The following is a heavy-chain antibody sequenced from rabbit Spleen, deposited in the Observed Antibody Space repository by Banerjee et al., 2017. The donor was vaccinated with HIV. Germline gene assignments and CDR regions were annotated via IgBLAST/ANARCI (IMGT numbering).Heavy chain of an antibody. CDR2: IGTGTEVT. CDR3: ASGYSDIYLDL. V-gene: IGHV1S40*01. D-gene: IGHD1-1*01. CDR1: GSSLSSGYY. Sequence: GESGGGLAKPGASLTLTCKASGSSLSSGYYMCWVRQAPGKGLEWIGCIGTGTEVTWYASWAKGRITISKASSTTVTLQMTSLTAADTATYFCASGYSDIYLDLWGPGTLVTVS. J-gene: IGHJ4*01.